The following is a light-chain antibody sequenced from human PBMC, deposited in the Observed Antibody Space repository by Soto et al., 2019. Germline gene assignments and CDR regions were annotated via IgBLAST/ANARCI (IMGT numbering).Light chain of an antibody. CDR1: QSISSW. Sequence: DIQMTQSPSTLSASVGDRVTITCRASQSISSWLAWYQQKPGKAPKLLIYKASSLESGVPSRVSGSGSGTVFTISISSRQPDDVATYYCQQYNSYSFGQGTKVEIK. V-gene: IGKV1-5*03. J-gene: IGKJ1*01. CDR3: QQYNSYS. CDR2: KAS.